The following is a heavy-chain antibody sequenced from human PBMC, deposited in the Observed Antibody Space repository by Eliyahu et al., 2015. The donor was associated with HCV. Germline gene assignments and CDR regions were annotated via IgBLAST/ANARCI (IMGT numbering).Heavy chain of an antibody. CDR1: GFTFSXYD. CDR2: ISYGGGST. V-gene: IGHV3-23*01. CDR3: AKVLTSWYFDL. Sequence: EVXLLESGGGLIQPGGSLRLSCAASGFTFSXYDMXXVRLAPGKGLXWVSAISYGGGSTYADSAKGRFTISRDNSKNVLFLQMNSLRADDTAVYFCAKVLTSWYFDLWGRGTLVTVSS. D-gene: IGHD4/OR15-4a*01. J-gene: IGHJ2*01.